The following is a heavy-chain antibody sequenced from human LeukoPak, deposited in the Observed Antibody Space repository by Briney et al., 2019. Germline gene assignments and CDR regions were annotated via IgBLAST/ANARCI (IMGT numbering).Heavy chain of an antibody. J-gene: IGHJ3*02. D-gene: IGHD6-19*01. CDR2: ISYDGSSK. CDR1: GFTFSSYA. V-gene: IGHV3-30-3*01. Sequence: GGSLRLSCAASGFTFSSYAMHWVRQAPGKGLEWVAVISYDGSSKYYADSVKGRFTISRDNSKNTLYLQMNSLRAEDTAVYYCARDLGYSSGWYGTFDIWGQGTMVTVSS. CDR3: ARDLGYSSGWYGTFDI.